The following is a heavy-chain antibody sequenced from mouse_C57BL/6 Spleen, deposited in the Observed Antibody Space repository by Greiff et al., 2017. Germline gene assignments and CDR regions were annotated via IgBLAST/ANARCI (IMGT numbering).Heavy chain of an antibody. J-gene: IGHJ2*01. D-gene: IGHD3-2*02. V-gene: IGHV1-52*01. CDR1: GYTFTSYW. CDR3: ASGDSSGYDY. CDR2: IDPSDSET. Sequence: QVHVKQPGAELVRPGSSVKLSCKASGYTFTSYWMHWVKQRPIQGLEWIGNIDPSDSETHYNQKFKDKATLTVDKSSSTAYMQLSSLTSEDSAVYYCASGDSSGYDYWGQGTTLTVSS.